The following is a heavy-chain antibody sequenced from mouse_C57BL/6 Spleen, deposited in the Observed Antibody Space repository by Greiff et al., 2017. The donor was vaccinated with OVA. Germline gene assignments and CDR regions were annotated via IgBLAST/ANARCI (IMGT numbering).Heavy chain of an antibody. D-gene: IGHD1-1*01. CDR2: IDPANGNT. CDR3: AAPITTVVAPYAMDY. Sequence: EVQRVESVAELVRPGASVKLSCTASGFNIKNTYMHWVKQRPEQGLEWIGRIDPANGNTKYAPKFQGKATITADTPSNTAYLQLSSLTSEDIAIYYCAAPITTVVAPYAMDYWGQGTSVTVSS. J-gene: IGHJ4*01. CDR1: GFNIKNTY. V-gene: IGHV14-3*01.